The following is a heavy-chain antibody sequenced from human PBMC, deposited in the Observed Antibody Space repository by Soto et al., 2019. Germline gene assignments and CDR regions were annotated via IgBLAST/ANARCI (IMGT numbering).Heavy chain of an antibody. CDR3: ARGESSSWDQTYYYYGMDV. CDR1: GGSISSYY. Sequence: SETLSLTCTVSGGSISSYYWSWIRQPPGKGLEWIGYIYYSGSTNYNPSLKSRVTISVDTSKNQFSLKLSSVTAADTAVYYCARGESSSWDQTYYYYGMDVWGQGTTVTVSS. J-gene: IGHJ6*02. V-gene: IGHV4-59*01. CDR2: IYYSGST. D-gene: IGHD6-13*01.